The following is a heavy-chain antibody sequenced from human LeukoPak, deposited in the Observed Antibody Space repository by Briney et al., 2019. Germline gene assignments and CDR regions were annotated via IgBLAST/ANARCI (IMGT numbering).Heavy chain of an antibody. D-gene: IGHD1-26*01. V-gene: IGHV4-61*02. CDR1: GDSISSGSYY. J-gene: IGHJ6*03. CDR3: ARDRYSGSYRYYYYYYMDV. CDR2: IYSSGRT. Sequence: PSETLSLTCTVSGDSISSGSYYWSWIRQPAGEGLEWIGRIYSSGRTHYSPSLKSRVAISVDTSKNQFSLKLSSVTAADTAVYYCARDRYSGSYRYYYYYYMDVWGKGTTVTISS.